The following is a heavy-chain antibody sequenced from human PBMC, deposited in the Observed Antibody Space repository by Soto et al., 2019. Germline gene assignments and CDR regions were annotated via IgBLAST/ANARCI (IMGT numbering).Heavy chain of an antibody. CDR2: ISVSGDST. J-gene: IGHJ4*02. Sequence: EVQLLESGGDLVQPGGSLRLSCAVSGFTFSNSAMSWVRQAPGKGLEWVSSISVSGDSTYYADSVKGRFTISRDNSKNTLYLQMTSLRTEDTAVYYCAKEVRPNDYWGQGTLVTVSS. CDR1: GFTFSNSA. CDR3: AKEVRPNDY. V-gene: IGHV3-23*01. D-gene: IGHD2-2*01.